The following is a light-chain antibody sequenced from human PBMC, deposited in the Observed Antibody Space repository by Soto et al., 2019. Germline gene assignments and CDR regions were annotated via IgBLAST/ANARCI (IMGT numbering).Light chain of an antibody. V-gene: IGLV2-14*03. CDR1: SSDVGGYNY. CDR2: EVT. J-gene: IGLJ1*01. CDR3: SSYTGSNTFV. Sequence: QSALTQPASVSGSPGQSITISCTGTSSDVGGYNYVSWYQQHPGKAPKLMIFEVTNRPSGISNRFSGSRSGNTASLTISDLQAEDEAEYYCSSYTGSNTFVFGTGTKLTVL.